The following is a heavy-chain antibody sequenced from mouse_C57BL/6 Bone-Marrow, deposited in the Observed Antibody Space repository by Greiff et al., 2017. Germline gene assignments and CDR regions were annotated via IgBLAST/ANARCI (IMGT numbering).Heavy chain of an antibody. CDR1: GYTFTDYE. CDR2: IDPETGGT. CDR3: TRSPHYYGSSYYYFDY. Sequence: QVQLQQSGAELVRPGASVTLSCKASGYTFTDYEMHWVKQTPVHGLEWIGAIDPETGGTAYNQKFKGKAILTADKSSSTAYMELRSLTSEDSAVYYCTRSPHYYGSSYYYFDYWGQGTTLTVSS. D-gene: IGHD1-1*01. J-gene: IGHJ2*01. V-gene: IGHV1-15*01.